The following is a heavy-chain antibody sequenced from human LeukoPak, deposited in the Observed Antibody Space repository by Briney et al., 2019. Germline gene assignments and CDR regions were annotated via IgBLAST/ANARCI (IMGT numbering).Heavy chain of an antibody. CDR3: ARVGRRCSSTSCYGYNWFDP. J-gene: IGHJ5*02. CDR1: GGTFSSYA. CDR2: IIPIFGTA. Sequence: SVKVSCKASGGTFSSYAISWVRQAPGQGLEWMGGIIPIFGTANYAQKFQGRVTITADESTSTAYMELSSLRSEDTAVYYCARVGRRCSSTSCYGYNWFDPWGQGTLVTVSS. D-gene: IGHD2-2*01. V-gene: IGHV1-69*01.